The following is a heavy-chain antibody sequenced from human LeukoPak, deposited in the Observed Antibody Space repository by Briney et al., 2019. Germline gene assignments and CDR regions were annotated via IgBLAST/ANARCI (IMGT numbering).Heavy chain of an antibody. D-gene: IGHD6-13*01. V-gene: IGHV3-30*18. CDR3: ANFDGSSQAFHI. Sequence: PGGSLRLSCAASGFTFSSYWMHWVRQAPGKGLEWVSSILYDGSKKYYADSVKGRFTTYRDNSNYTLYLQMNSLRPEDTAVYRCANFDGSSQAFHIWGQGTMVTVSS. J-gene: IGHJ3*02. CDR1: GFTFSSYW. CDR2: ILYDGSKK.